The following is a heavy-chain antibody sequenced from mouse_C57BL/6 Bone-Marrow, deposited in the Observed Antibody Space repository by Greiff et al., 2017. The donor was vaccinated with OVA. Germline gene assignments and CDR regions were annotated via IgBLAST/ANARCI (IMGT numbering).Heavy chain of an antibody. CDR1: GFTFSDNY. CDR2: ISNGGGST. CDR3: ARSYSNYPWFAY. Sequence: EVKLVESGGGLVQPGGSLKLSCAASGFTFSDNYMYWVRQTPEKRLEWVAYISNGGGSTYYPDTVKGRFTISRDNAKNTLYLQMSRLKSEDTAMYYCARSYSNYPWFAYWGQGTLVTVSA. D-gene: IGHD2-5*01. V-gene: IGHV5-12*01. J-gene: IGHJ3*01.